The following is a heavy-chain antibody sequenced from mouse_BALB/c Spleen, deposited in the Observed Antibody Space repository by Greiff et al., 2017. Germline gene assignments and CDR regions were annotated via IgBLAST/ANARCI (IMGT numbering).Heavy chain of an antibody. CDR3: ARDPYGSSDY. D-gene: IGHD2-2*01. CDR2: INSNGGST. J-gene: IGHJ2*01. V-gene: IGHV5-6-3*01. Sequence: VQLQQSGGGLVQPGGSLKLSCAASGFTFSSYGMSWVRQTPDKRLELVATINSNGGSTYYPDSVKGRFTISRDNAKNTLYLQMSSLKSEDTAMYYCARDPYGSSDYWGQGTTLTVSS. CDR1: GFTFSSYG.